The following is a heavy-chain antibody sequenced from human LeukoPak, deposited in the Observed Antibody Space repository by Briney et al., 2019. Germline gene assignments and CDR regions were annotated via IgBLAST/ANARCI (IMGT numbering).Heavy chain of an antibody. V-gene: IGHV3-30-3*01. CDR3: ARDSEQLARGDAFDI. CDR2: ISYDGSNK. CDR1: GFTFSSYA. Sequence: GGSLRLSCAASGFTFSSYAMHWVRQAPGKGLEWVAVISYDGSNKYYADSVKGRFTISRDNSKNTLYLQMNSLRAEDTAVYYCARDSEQLARGDAFDIWGQGTMVTVSS. D-gene: IGHD6-6*01. J-gene: IGHJ3*02.